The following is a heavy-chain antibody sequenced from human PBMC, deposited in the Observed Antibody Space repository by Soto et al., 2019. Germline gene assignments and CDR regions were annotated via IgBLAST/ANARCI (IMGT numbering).Heavy chain of an antibody. CDR2: ISAYNGNT. CDR1: GYTFTSYG. CDR3: ARLRRITIFRVVTYYFDY. D-gene: IGHD3-3*01. V-gene: IGHV1-18*01. J-gene: IGHJ4*02. Sequence: ASVKVSCKASGYTFTSYGISWVRQAPGQGLEWMGWISAYNGNTNYAQKLQGRVTMTTDTSTSTAYMELRSLRSDDTAVYYCARLRRITIFRVVTYYFDYWGQGTLVTVSS.